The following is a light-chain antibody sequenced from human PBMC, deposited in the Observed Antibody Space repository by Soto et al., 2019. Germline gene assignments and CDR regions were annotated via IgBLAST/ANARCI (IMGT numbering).Light chain of an antibody. CDR1: SSDVGYYNY. CDR2: DVS. Sequence: QSALTQPRSVSGSPGQSVTISCTGTSSDVGYYNYVSWYQQHPGKAPKLMIYDVSKRPSRVPDRFSGSKSGNTASLTISGLQAEDEADYSCCSYAGSYTLVFGGGTKLTVL. J-gene: IGLJ2*01. CDR3: CSYAGSYTLV. V-gene: IGLV2-11*01.